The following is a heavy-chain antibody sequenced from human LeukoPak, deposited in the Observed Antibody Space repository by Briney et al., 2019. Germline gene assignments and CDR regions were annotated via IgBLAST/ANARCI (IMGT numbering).Heavy chain of an antibody. CDR2: MYTSGST. D-gene: IGHD2-2*01. CDR1: GGSISSSSYY. J-gene: IGHJ4*02. Sequence: SETLSLTCTASGGSISSSSYYWSWIRQPAGKGLEWVGRMYTSGSTNYNPSLNSRVTISVDTSKNQFSLKLNSVTAADTAVYYCARDREDIVLLPGAKRKTWYFDYWGQGTLVTVSS. V-gene: IGHV4-61*02. CDR3: ARDREDIVLLPGAKRKTWYFDY.